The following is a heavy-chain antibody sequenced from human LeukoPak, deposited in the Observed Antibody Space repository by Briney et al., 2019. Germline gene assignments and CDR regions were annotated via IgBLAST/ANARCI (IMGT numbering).Heavy chain of an antibody. CDR2: IYSGGST. Sequence: GGSLRLSCAASGFTVSSNYMSWVRQAPGKGREWVSVIYSGGSTYYEDSVKGRFTISRDNSKNTLYLQMNSLRAEDTAVYYCAREPGVTQGNLWGQGTLVTVSS. J-gene: IGHJ4*02. CDR3: AREPGVTQGNL. D-gene: IGHD4-23*01. V-gene: IGHV3-66*01. CDR1: GFTVSSNY.